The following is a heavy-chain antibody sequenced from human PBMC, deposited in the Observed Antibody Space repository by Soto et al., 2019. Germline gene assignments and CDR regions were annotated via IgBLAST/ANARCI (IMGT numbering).Heavy chain of an antibody. D-gene: IGHD6-13*01. CDR2: IIPYYNTL. J-gene: IGHJ4*02. CDR1: EGTFNSYA. V-gene: IGHV1-69*01. Sequence: QAQVVQSGAEVRKPGSSVKLSCKASEGTFNSYAIAWVRQAPGQGLEWMGGIIPYYNTLNYAQKFQDRVTIPADDSTNTVSMELRSLRSDDTAVYFCASGASRWYPYFFDSWAQGTLVTVSS. CDR3: ASGASRWYPYFFDS.